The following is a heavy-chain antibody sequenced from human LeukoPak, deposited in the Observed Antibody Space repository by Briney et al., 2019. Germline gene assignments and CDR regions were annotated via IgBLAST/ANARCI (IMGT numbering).Heavy chain of an antibody. CDR2: ILRNSGSI. Sequence: SGGSLRLSCAASGFTFDDYAMHWLRHAPGKGLEWVSGILRNSGSIGYADSVKGRFTISRDDAKNSLYLQMNSLRAEDTALYYCVKDGGRDTAAAYYWGQGTLVSVSS. CDR3: VKDGGRDTAAAYY. CDR1: GFTFDDYA. J-gene: IGHJ4*02. D-gene: IGHD6-13*01. V-gene: IGHV3-9*01.